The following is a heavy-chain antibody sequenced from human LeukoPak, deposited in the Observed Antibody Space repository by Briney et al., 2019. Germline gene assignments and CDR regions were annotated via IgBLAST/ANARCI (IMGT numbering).Heavy chain of an antibody. CDR2: IETDGTTV. CDR1: GFTFSNYW. D-gene: IGHD5-12*01. CDR3: AREYNGGLDY. J-gene: IGHJ4*02. Sequence: GGSLRLSCAASGFTFSNYWMHWVRQTPGKGLVWVANIETDGTTVHYADSVKGRFTISRDNAENTVYLQMNSLRAEDTGVYHCAREYNGGLDYWGQGTLVTVSS. V-gene: IGHV3-74*01.